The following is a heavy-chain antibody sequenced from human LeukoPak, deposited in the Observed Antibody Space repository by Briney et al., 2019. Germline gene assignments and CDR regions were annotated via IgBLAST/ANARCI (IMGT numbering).Heavy chain of an antibody. V-gene: IGHV5-10-1*01. CDR3: ARHVLYSYGPQWWFDP. CDR2: SEASDSYT. Sequence: VESLKISCKGSGYSFTNYRISWVRHMPGTGLEWMGGSEASDSYTHYSPSFQGHVTISADKSSSTAYLQWSSLKASDTAIYYCARHVLYSYGPQWWFDPWGQGTLVTVSS. J-gene: IGHJ5*02. D-gene: IGHD5-18*01. CDR1: GYSFTNYR.